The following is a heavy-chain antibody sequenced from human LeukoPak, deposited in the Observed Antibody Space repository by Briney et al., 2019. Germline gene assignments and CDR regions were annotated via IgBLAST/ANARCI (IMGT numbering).Heavy chain of an antibody. CDR2: ISAYNGDT. Sequence: GASVKVSCKASGYTFTSYGISWVRQAPGQGLEWMGWISAYNGDTNYAQKLQRRVTMTTDTSTSTAYMEMRSLRSDDTAVYYCARAHTAMAEDYWGQGTLVTVCS. J-gene: IGHJ4*02. CDR1: GYTFTSYG. V-gene: IGHV1-18*04. D-gene: IGHD5-18*01. CDR3: ARAHTAMAEDY.